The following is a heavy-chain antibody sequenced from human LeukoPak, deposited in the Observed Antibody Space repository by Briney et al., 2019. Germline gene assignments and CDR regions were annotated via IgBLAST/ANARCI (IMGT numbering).Heavy chain of an antibody. Sequence: QPGGSLRLSCAASGFTFSDYGMYWVRPAPGKGLEWVALIWYDGGKKYYTDSVRGRFTISRDNSKNTLYLQMNSLRAEDTAVYYCVRYCNGGSCYRAAFDVWGPGTMVTVSS. CDR1: GFTFSDYG. CDR3: VRYCNGGSCYRAAFDV. CDR2: IWYDGGKK. D-gene: IGHD2-15*01. V-gene: IGHV3-33*01. J-gene: IGHJ3*01.